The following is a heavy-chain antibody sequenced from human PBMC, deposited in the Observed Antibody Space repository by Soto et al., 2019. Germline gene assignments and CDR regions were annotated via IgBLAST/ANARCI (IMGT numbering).Heavy chain of an antibody. CDR2: IYYSGST. CDR1: GGSISSSSYY. V-gene: IGHV4-39*01. CDR3: ARSPDVVAAANY. D-gene: IGHD2-15*01. J-gene: IGHJ4*02. Sequence: QLQLQESGPGLEKPSETLSLTCTVSGGSISSSSYYWGWIRQPPGKGLEWIGSIYYSGSTYYNPSLKSRVTISVDTSKNQFSLKLSSVTAADTAVYYCARSPDVVAAANYWGQGTLVTVSS.